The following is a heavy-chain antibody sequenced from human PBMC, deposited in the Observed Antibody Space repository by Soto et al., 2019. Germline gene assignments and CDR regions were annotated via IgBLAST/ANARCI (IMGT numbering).Heavy chain of an antibody. V-gene: IGHV4-34*01. CDR2: INHSGST. D-gene: IGHD3-3*01. CDR1: GGSFSGYY. Sequence: QVQLQQWGAGLLKPSETLSLTCAVYGGSFSGYYWSWIRQPPGKGLEWIGEINHSGSTNYNPSLKSRVTTSVDTSKNQFYLKLSSVTAADTAVYYCARGQVTIFGVVIPFDYWGQGTLVTVSS. J-gene: IGHJ4*02. CDR3: ARGQVTIFGVVIPFDY.